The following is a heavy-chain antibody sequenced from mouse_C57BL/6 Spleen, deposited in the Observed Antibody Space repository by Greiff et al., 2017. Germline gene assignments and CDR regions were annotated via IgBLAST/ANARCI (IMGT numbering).Heavy chain of an antibody. J-gene: IGHJ4*01. V-gene: IGHV1-69*01. Sequence: QVQLQQPGAELVMPGASVKLSCKASGYTFTSYWMHWVKQRPGQGLEWIGEIDPADSYTNYNQKFKGKSTLTVDKSSSTAYMQLSSLTSEDSAVYYCARSGDNYLSAVDYWGKGTTVTVSS. D-gene: IGHD1-3*01. CDR3: ARSGDNYLSAVDY. CDR2: IDPADSYT. CDR1: GYTFTSYW.